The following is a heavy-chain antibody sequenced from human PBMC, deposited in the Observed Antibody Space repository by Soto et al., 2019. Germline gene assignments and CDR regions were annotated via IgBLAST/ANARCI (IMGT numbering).Heavy chain of an antibody. CDR3: ANYPTTVSSDY. D-gene: IGHD4-17*01. V-gene: IGHV4-61*01. Sequence: TSETLSLTCTVSGGSVGRGSYYWSWIRQPPGKGLEWIGYIYYSGSTNYNPSLKSRVTISVDTSKNQFSLKLSSVTAADTAVYSRANYPTTVSSDYWRQGTLVTVSS. CDR2: IYYSGST. J-gene: IGHJ4*02. CDR1: GGSVGRGSYY.